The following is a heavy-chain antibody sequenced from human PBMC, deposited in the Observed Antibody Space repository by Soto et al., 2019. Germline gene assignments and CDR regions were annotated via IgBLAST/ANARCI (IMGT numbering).Heavy chain of an antibody. J-gene: IGHJ4*02. D-gene: IGHD3-22*01. CDR1: GGTFSSYT. V-gene: IGHV1-69*08. CDR3: AREDSSGYSHYFDY. CDR2: IIPILGIT. Sequence: QVQLVQSGAEVKKPGSSVKVSCKASGGTFSSYTISWVRQAPGQGLEWMGRIIPILGITNYAQKFQGRVTITADKSTSPAYMELSSLRSEDTAVYYCAREDSSGYSHYFDYWGQGTLVTVSS.